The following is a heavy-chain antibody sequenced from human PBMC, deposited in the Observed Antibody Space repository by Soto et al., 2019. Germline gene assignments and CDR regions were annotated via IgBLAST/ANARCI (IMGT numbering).Heavy chain of an antibody. CDR1: GFTFSSYA. Sequence: GGPLRLSCAASGFTFSSYAMIWVRQAPGKGLEWVSAISGSGGSTYYADSVKGRFTISRDNSKNTLYLQMNSLRAEDTAVYYCAKSGYLEWLLYDYYYYYMDVWGKGTTVTVSS. J-gene: IGHJ6*03. V-gene: IGHV3-23*01. CDR3: AKSGYLEWLLYDYYYYYMDV. D-gene: IGHD3-3*01. CDR2: ISGSGGST.